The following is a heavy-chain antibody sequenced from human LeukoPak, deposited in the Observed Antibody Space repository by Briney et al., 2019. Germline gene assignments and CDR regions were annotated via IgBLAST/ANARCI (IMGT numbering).Heavy chain of an antibody. Sequence: RPSQTLSLTCTVSGGSISSGGYYWSWIRQPPGKGLEWIGYIYHSGSTYYTPSLKSRVSISVDTSRKQISLELTSVTAADTAVYYCAREGSRFRQQVVPPGDAQNGYYFDFWGQGTLVTVSS. V-gene: IGHV4-30-2*01. D-gene: IGHD6-13*01. J-gene: IGHJ4*02. CDR2: IYHSGST. CDR3: AREGSRFRQQVVPPGDAQNGYYFDF. CDR1: GGSISSGGYY.